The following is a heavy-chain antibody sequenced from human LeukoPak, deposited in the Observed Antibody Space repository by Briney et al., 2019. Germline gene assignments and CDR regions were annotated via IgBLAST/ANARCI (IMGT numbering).Heavy chain of an antibody. CDR2: ISPSGDIT. V-gene: IGHV3-23*01. J-gene: IGHJ4*02. CDR3: AKDDAWLRFGE. D-gene: IGHD3-10*01. Sequence: PGGSLRLSCAASGFRFSDSGMHWVRQAPGKGLEWVSGISPSGDITYYADSVKGRFTISRDNSKNTLYLEVISLTAEDTAVYYCAKDDAWLRFGEWSQGTLVTVSS. CDR1: GFRFSDSG.